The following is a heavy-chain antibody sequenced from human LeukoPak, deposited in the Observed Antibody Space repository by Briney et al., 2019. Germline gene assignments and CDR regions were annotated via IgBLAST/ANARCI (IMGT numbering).Heavy chain of an antibody. CDR1: GGSISSYY. V-gene: IGHV4-59*08. Sequence: SETLSLTCTVSGGSISSYYWSWIRQPPGKGLEWIGYIYYSGSTNYNPSLKSRVTISVDTSKNQFSLKLSSVTAADTAVYYCASMRRGYCSGGSCARPRYYYYGMDVWGQGITVTVSS. J-gene: IGHJ6*02. CDR2: IYYSGST. CDR3: ASMRRGYCSGGSCARPRYYYYGMDV. D-gene: IGHD2-15*01.